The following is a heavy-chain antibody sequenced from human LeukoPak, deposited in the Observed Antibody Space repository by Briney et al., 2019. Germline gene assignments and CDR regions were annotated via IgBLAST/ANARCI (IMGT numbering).Heavy chain of an antibody. Sequence: GGSLSLSCAASGVTFSSYSMNWVRQAPGKGLGWVSSISSSSSDIYYADSVKGRFTISRDKAKNSLYLQMNSLRAEATAVYYCASRTVTTSYYYYYYYMDVWGKGTTVTVSS. V-gene: IGHV3-21*01. J-gene: IGHJ6*03. CDR1: GVTFSSYS. CDR2: ISSSSSDI. CDR3: ASRTVTTSYYYYYYYMDV. D-gene: IGHD4-17*01.